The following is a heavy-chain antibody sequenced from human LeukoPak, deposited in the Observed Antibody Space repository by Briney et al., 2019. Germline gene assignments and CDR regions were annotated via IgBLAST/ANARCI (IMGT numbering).Heavy chain of an antibody. Sequence: GGSLRLSCAASGFTFSSYSMNWVRQAPGKGLEWVSSISSSSSYIYYADSVKGRFTISRDNAKNSLYLQMNSLRAEDTAAYYCAKVGYCSSTSCYHFDYWGQGTLVTVSS. CDR1: GFTFSSYS. CDR3: AKVGYCSSTSCYHFDY. CDR2: ISSSSSYI. V-gene: IGHV3-21*01. J-gene: IGHJ4*02. D-gene: IGHD2-2*01.